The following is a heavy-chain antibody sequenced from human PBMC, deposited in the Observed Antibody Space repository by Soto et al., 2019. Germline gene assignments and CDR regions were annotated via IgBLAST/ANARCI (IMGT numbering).Heavy chain of an antibody. Sequence: DVQLVESGGGVVQPGRSLRLSCSASGFTFDDYAMNWVRQAPGKGLAWVSSISWNSGNIVYADSVRGRFTISRDNAKTSLHLQMNSLRAEDTALYYCTKGASTSCFSAFDLWGQGTMVTVSS. CDR2: ISWNSGNI. CDR3: TKGASTSCFSAFDL. V-gene: IGHV3-9*01. J-gene: IGHJ3*01. D-gene: IGHD2-2*01. CDR1: GFTFDDYA.